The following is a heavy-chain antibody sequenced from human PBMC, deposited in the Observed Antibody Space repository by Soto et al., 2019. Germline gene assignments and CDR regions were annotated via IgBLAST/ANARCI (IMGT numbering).Heavy chain of an antibody. CDR2: IKSKTDGGTT. J-gene: IGHJ5*02. Sequence: GGSLRLSCAASGFTFSNAWMNWVRQAPGKGLEWVGRIKSKTDGGTTDYAAPVKGRFTISRDDSKNTLYLQMNSLKTEDTAVNYCTPLPQWLPEDWFDPWGQGTLVTVSS. CDR1: GFTFSNAW. D-gene: IGHD6-19*01. CDR3: TPLPQWLPEDWFDP. V-gene: IGHV3-15*07.